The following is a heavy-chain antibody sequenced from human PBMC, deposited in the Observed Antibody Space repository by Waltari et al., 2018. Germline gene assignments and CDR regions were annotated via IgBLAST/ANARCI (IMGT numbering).Heavy chain of an antibody. CDR3: ARHVTDFWSGYYNQWADGPYFDY. CDR1: GGSISSYY. CDR2: IYYSGST. V-gene: IGHV4-59*08. J-gene: IGHJ4*02. Sequence: QVQLQESGPGLVKPSETLSLTCTVSGGSISSYYWSWIRQPPGKGLEWIGYIYYSGSTNYNPSLKGRVTISVDTSKNQFSLKLSSVTAADTAVYYCARHVTDFWSGYYNQWADGPYFDYWGQGTLVTVSS. D-gene: IGHD3-3*01.